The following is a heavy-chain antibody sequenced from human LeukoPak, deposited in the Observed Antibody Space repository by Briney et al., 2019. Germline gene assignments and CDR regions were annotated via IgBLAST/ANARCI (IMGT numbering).Heavy chain of an antibody. J-gene: IGHJ6*03. CDR2: ISGSGGST. V-gene: IGHV3-23*01. CDR3: APAPYYDFWSGYYFNYYYYYMDV. Sequence: GGSLRLSCAASGFTFSSYWMSWVRQAPGKGLEWVSAISGSGGSTYYADSVKGRFTISRDNSKNTLYLQMNSLRAEDTAVYYCAPAPYYDFWSGYYFNYYYYYMDVWGKGTTVTVSS. CDR1: GFTFSSYW. D-gene: IGHD3-3*01.